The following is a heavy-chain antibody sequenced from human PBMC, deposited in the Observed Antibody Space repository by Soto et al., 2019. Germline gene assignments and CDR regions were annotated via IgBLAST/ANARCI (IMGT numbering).Heavy chain of an antibody. D-gene: IGHD1-26*01. V-gene: IGHV1-69*01. J-gene: IGHJ4*02. Sequence: QVQLVQSGAEVKKPGSSVKVSCKASGGTFSSYSINWVRQAPGQGLEWMGEIIPIFGTANYAQQFQGRVTITADESTSTAYMELSSLRSEDTAVYYCARAGGRHSGGIDYWGQGTLVTVSS. CDR2: IIPIFGTA. CDR3: ARAGGRHSGGIDY. CDR1: GGTFSSYS.